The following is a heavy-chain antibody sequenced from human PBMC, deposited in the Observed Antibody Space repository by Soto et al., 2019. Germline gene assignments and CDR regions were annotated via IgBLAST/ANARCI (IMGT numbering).Heavy chain of an antibody. CDR3: VIDLREDGCSSSSCFYFDY. D-gene: IGHD2-2*01. J-gene: IGHJ4*02. CDR2: IWDDGTNK. CDR1: GFSFSTYG. Sequence: QVQLVESGGGVVQPGRSLRLSCAASGFSFSTYGMHWVRQAPGKGLEWVAVIWDDGTNKYYADSVKGRFTISRDNSKNALYLQMNSLRAEDTAGYYCVIDLREDGCSSSSCFYFDYWGQGTLVTVSS. V-gene: IGHV3-33*01.